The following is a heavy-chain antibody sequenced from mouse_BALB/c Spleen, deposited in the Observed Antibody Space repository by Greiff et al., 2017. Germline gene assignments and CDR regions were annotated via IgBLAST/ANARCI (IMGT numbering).Heavy chain of an antibody. CDR1: GFTFSSFG. CDR2: ISSGSSTI. D-gene: IGHD1-1*01. Sequence: EVMLVESGGGLVQPGGSRKLSCAASGFTFSSFGMHWVRQAPEKGLEWVAYISSGSSTIYYADTVKGRFTISRDNPKNTLFLQMTSLRSEDTAMYYCARSGYGSSYDWYFDVWGAGTTVTVSS. CDR3: ARSGYGSSYDWYFDV. J-gene: IGHJ1*01. V-gene: IGHV5-17*02.